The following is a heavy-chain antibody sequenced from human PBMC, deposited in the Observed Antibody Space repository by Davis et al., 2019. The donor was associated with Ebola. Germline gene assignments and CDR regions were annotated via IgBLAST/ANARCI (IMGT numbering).Heavy chain of an antibody. Sequence: ASVKVSCKASGYTFTSYGISWVRQAPGQGLEWMGWISAYNGNTNYAQKLQGRVTMTTDTSTSTAYMELRSLRSDDTAVYYCARDADIVVVPAAIRPLGYWGQGTLVTVSS. CDR1: GYTFTSYG. CDR2: ISAYNGNT. J-gene: IGHJ4*02. V-gene: IGHV1-18*04. CDR3: ARDADIVVVPAAIRPLGY. D-gene: IGHD2-2*02.